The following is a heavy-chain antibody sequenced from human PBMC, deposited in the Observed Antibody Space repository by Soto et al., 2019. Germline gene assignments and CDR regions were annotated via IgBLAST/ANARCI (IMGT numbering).Heavy chain of an antibody. D-gene: IGHD2-2*01. CDR2: ITDSGDDT. Sequence: PGGALRLSSAASGFTFNNYPMGWVRQAPWKGVEWVSAITDSGDDTYYIDSVKGRFTISRDNSKSTLYLQMNSLRAEDTAIYYCAKLGSSSWSPHYYFDYWGQGTLVTVSS. V-gene: IGHV3-23*01. J-gene: IGHJ4*02. CDR3: AKLGSSSWSPHYYFDY. CDR1: GFTFNNYP.